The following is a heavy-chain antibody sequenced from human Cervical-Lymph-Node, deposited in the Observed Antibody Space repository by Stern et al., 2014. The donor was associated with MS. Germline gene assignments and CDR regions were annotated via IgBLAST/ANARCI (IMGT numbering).Heavy chain of an antibody. CDR2: IYWNDDK. CDR1: GFSLSTSAVV. V-gene: IGHV2-5*01. J-gene: IGHJ4*02. D-gene: IGHD3-22*01. CDR3: AHIIDSSAYYPFYFDY. Sequence: LVQSGPTLVKPTQTLTLTCTFSGFSLSTSAVVVGWIRQPPGKALEWLAVIYWNDDKRYSPSLKSRLTITMDTSKNQVVLTMTNMDPVDTATYYCAHIIDSSAYYPFYFDYWGQGTLVTVSS.